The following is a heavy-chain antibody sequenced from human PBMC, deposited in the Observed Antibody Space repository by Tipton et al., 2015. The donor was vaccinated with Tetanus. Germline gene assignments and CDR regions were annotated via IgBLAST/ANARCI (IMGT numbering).Heavy chain of an antibody. J-gene: IGHJ4*02. CDR2: VYYDGSA. Sequence: TLSLTCTVSGDSISSSEYYWGWIRQPPGEGLEWIASVYYDGSAYTNPSLKSRIAISIDTSGSQFSLKVHSVTAADTAIYYCARYYTVTDTGYYFDNWGQGALVTVS. CDR3: ARYYTVTDTGYYFDN. CDR1: GDSISSSEYY. D-gene: IGHD6-19*01. V-gene: IGHV4-39*01.